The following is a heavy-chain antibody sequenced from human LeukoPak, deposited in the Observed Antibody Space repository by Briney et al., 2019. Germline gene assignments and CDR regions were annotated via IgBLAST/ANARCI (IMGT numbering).Heavy chain of an antibody. D-gene: IGHD3-16*02. CDR1: GLSISGQW. V-gene: IGHV3-7*01. Sequence: GESLRLSCVASGLSISGQWMNWVRQAPGQGLEWVANIKHDGSEECYVDSVKGRFTISRDDGRNSVSLQMNSVRAEDTAVYYCGYTNNFYHWGQGTLVVVSS. CDR3: GYTNNFYH. J-gene: IGHJ4*02. CDR2: IKHDGSEE.